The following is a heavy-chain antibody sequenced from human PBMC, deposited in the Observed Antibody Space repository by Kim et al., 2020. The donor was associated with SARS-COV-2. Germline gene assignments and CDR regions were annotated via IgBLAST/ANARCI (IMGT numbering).Heavy chain of an antibody. CDR2: INHSGST. D-gene: IGHD2-2*01. CDR1: GGSFSGYY. J-gene: IGHJ6*02. V-gene: IGHV4-34*01. CDR3: ARDKPATVYYYYYYGMDV. Sequence: SETLSLTCAVYGGSFSGYYWSWIRQPPGKGLEWIGEINHSGSTNYNPSLKSRVTISVDTSKNQFSLKLSSVTAADTAVYYCARDKPATVYYYYYYGMDVWGQGTTVTVSS.